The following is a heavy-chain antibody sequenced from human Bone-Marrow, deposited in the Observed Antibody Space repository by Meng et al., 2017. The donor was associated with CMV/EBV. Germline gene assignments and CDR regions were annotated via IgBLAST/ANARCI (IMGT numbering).Heavy chain of an antibody. J-gene: IGHJ4*02. V-gene: IGHV1-69*04. CDR3: ARDTSEGTRWFYVDY. CDR2: FIPMLGIA. CDR1: GGSFSTYT. Sequence: SVKVSCKASGGSFSTYTISWVRQAPGQGPEWMGRFIPMLGIANYAQKFQGRVTITADKSTSTVYMELSSLRSEDTAVYYCARDTSEGTRWFYVDYWGQGTLVTVSS. D-gene: IGHD1-7*01.